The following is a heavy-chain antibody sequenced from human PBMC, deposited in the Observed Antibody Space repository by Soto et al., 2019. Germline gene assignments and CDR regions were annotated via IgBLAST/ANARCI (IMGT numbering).Heavy chain of an antibody. D-gene: IGHD3-22*01. CDR3: ARDPIDYDSRGYYYVFDY. CDR1: GGTFSSYA. J-gene: IGHJ4*02. CDR2: IIPILGIA. V-gene: IGHV1-69*10. Sequence: ASVKVSCKASGGTFSSYAISWVRQAPGQGLEWMGGIIPILGIANYAQKFQGRVTITADKSTSTAYMELSSLRSEDTDVYYCARDPIDYDSRGYYYVFDYWGQGTLVTVSS.